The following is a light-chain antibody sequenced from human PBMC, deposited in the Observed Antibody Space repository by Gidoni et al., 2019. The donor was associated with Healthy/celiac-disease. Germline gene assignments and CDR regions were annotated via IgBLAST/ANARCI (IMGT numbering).Light chain of an antibody. CDR1: QSISSY. V-gene: IGKV1-39*01. Sequence: DIQMTQSPSSLSASVGDRVTITCRASQSISSYLHWYQQKPGKAPKLLIYAASSLQSGVPSRFSGSGSGTDVTLTISRLQPEDVATYYCPQSYSTPLTFGGGTKVEIK. CDR2: AAS. J-gene: IGKJ4*01. CDR3: PQSYSTPLT.